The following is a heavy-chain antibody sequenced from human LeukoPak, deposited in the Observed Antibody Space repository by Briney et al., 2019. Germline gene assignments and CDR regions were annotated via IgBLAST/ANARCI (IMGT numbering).Heavy chain of an antibody. J-gene: IGHJ4*02. D-gene: IGHD3-9*01. CDR2: INPSGGST. Sequence: ASVKVSCKASGYTFTSYYMHWVRQAPGQGLEWMGIINPSGGSTSYAQKFQGRVTMTRDTSTSTVYMELSGLRSEDTAVYYCARVPRGLTFDYWGQGTLVTVSS. CDR1: GYTFTSYY. V-gene: IGHV1-46*03. CDR3: ARVPRGLTFDY.